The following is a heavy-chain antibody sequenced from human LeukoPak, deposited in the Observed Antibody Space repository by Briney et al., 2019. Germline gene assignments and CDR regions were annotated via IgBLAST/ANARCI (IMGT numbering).Heavy chain of an antibody. V-gene: IGHV4-4*07. D-gene: IGHD6-13*01. Sequence: PSETLSLTCTVSGGSISSYYWSWIRQPAGKGLEWIGRIYTSGSTNYNPSLKSRVTMSVDTSKNQFSLKLSSVTAADTAVYYCARGGSSWYYDNWFDPWGQGTLVTVSS. J-gene: IGHJ5*02. CDR1: GGSISSYY. CDR3: ARGGSSWYYDNWFDP. CDR2: IYTSGST.